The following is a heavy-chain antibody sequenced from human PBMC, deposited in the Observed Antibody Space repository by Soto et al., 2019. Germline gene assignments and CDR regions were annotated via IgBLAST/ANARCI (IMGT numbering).Heavy chain of an antibody. V-gene: IGHV3-30-3*01. CDR1: GLSCGRYA. D-gene: IGHD6-6*01. J-gene: IGHJ4*02. CDR2: ISYDGSNK. CDR3: ARDFLEYSSSPVDY. Sequence: RLSCAGSGLSCGRYARRCVRQAPGKGLEWVAVISYDGSNKYYADSVKGRFTISRDNSKNTLYLQMNSLRAEDTAVYYCARDFLEYSSSPVDYWGQGPLVTVSS.